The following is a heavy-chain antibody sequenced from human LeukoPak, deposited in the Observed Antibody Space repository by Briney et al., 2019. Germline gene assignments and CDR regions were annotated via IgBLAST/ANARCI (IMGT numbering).Heavy chain of an antibody. CDR3: ARARRVVPAAIPAGGGYFDY. CDR1: GGSISSGGYY. Sequence: SETLSLTCTVSGGSISSGGYYWSWIRQPPGKGLEWIGYIYHSGSTYYNPSLKSRVTISVDRSKNQFSLKLSSVTAADTAVYYCARARRVVPAAIPAGGGYFDYWGQGTLVTVSS. J-gene: IGHJ4*02. V-gene: IGHV4-30-2*01. CDR2: IYHSGST. D-gene: IGHD2-2*02.